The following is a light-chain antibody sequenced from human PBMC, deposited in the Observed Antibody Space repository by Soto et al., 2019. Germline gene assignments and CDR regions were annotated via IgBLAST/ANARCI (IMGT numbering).Light chain of an antibody. J-gene: IGKJ2*01. CDR1: QSVGSN. CDR3: QHYNNWPFT. V-gene: IGKV3D-15*01. Sequence: EIVMTQSPATLSVSPGERATLSCRASQSVGSNVAWYQQKPGQGPRLLIYGASNRATGIPARFSGSGSGTEFTLTISSLQSEDFAVYYCQHYNNWPFTFGQGTKVDIK. CDR2: GAS.